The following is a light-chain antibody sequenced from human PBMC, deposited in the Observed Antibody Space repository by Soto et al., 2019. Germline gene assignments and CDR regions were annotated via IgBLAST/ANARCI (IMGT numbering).Light chain of an antibody. Sequence: QSVLTQPASVSGSPGQAITISCTGTSRDVGAYDYVTWYQQYPGKAPKVMIYDVSDRPSGVSNRFSGSKSGNTASLTISGLQAEDEAVYYCSSTMGVFGTGTKVTVL. J-gene: IGLJ1*01. CDR2: DVS. CDR3: SSTMGV. CDR1: SRDVGAYDY. V-gene: IGLV2-14*01.